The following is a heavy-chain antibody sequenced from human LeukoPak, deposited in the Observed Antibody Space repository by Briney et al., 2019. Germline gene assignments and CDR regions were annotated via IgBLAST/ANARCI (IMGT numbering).Heavy chain of an antibody. CDR3: ARDNLQYSSSSVDY. CDR2: ISAYNGNT. J-gene: IGHJ4*02. V-gene: IGHV1-18*01. D-gene: IGHD6-6*01. Sequence: ASVKVSCKASGYTFTSYGISWVRQAPGQGLEWMGWISAYNGNTNYAQKLQGRVTMTTDTSTSTAYMELRSLRSDDTAVYYCARDNLQYSSSSVDYWGQGTLVTVSS. CDR1: GYTFTSYG.